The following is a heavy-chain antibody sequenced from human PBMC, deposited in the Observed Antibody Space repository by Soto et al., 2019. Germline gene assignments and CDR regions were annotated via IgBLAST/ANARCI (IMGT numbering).Heavy chain of an antibody. V-gene: IGHV3-15*01. Sequence: GVLRLSCAASGLIFSDVWMTWVRQAPGKGLEWVGRIKTKPDDGTIDYAAPVRGRFTISRDDSKNTLYLQMTSLTPDDTGVYYCTTSNLGVDFWGPGTLVTVSS. CDR3: TTSNLGVDF. J-gene: IGHJ4*02. D-gene: IGHD1-1*01. CDR2: IKTKPDDGTI. CDR1: GLIFSDVW.